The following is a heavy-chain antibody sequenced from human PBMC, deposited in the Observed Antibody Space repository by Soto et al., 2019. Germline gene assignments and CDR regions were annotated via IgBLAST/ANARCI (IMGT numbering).Heavy chain of an antibody. Sequence: VSLQVSCKASGYDFPAYDINWVRQASVQVLEWMGWMNPINGATGSARRFQGRVSMTRNTATGTAYLELTSLRSDDTAVYYCGRGPSPRAPAGGTPYYYAMDVWGQGTTVTVS. J-gene: IGHJ6*02. V-gene: IGHV1-8*02. CDR2: MNPINGAT. CDR1: GYDFPAYD. CDR3: GRGPSPRAPAGGTPYYYAMDV. D-gene: IGHD6-13*01.